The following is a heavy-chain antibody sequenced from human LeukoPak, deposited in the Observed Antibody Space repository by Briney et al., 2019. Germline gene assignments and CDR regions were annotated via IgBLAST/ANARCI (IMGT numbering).Heavy chain of an antibody. J-gene: IGHJ6*02. CDR1: GFTVSSNY. CDR2: IYSGGST. CDR3: ARQGHKLTLVDYYGMDV. D-gene: IGHD1-26*01. V-gene: IGHV3-53*01. Sequence: QPGGSLRLSCAASGFTVSSNYMSWVRQAPGKGLEWVSVIYSGGSTYYADSVKGRFTISRDNSKSTLYLQMNSLRAEDTAVYYCARQGHKLTLVDYYGMDVWGQGTTVTVSS.